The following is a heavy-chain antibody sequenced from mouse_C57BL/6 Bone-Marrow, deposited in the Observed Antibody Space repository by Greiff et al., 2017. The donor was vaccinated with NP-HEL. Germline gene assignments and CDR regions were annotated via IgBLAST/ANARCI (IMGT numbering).Heavy chain of an antibody. CDR3: AGQAVVAPYGV. D-gene: IGHD1-1*01. V-gene: IGHV1-7*01. CDR1: GYTFTSYW. CDR2: INPSSGYT. J-gene: IGHJ1*03. Sequence: VQLQQSGAELVKPGASVKLSCKASGYTFTSYWMHWVKQRPGQGLEWIGYINPSSGYTKYNQKFKDKATLTADKSSSTAYMQLSSLTYEDSAVYYCAGQAVVAPYGVWGTGTTVTVSS.